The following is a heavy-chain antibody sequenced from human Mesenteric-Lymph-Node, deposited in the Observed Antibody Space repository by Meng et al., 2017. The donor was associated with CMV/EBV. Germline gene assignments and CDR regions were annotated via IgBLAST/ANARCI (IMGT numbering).Heavy chain of an antibody. CDR1: GGSISSGGYY. V-gene: IGHV4-31*03. CDR2: IYYSGST. J-gene: IGHJ5*02. CDR3: ARDPGADGFDP. Sequence: CTVSGGSISSGGYYWSWIRQHPGKGLEWIGYIYYSGSTYYNPSLKSRVTISVDTSKNQFSLKLSSVTAADTAVYYCARDPGADGFDPWGQGTLVTVSS.